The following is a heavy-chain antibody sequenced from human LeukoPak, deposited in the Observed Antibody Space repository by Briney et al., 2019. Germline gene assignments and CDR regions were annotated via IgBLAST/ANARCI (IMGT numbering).Heavy chain of an antibody. J-gene: IGHJ6*03. CDR2: IYYSGST. CDR1: GGSISSHY. CDR3: ARAPDYDILTGPDYYYYMDV. Sequence: KASETLSLTCTVSGGSISSHYWSWIRQPPGKGLEWIGYIYYSGSTNCNPSLKSRVTISVDTSKNQFSLKLSSVTAADTAVYYCARAPDYDILTGPDYYYYMDVWGKGTTVTVSS. D-gene: IGHD3-9*01. V-gene: IGHV4-59*11.